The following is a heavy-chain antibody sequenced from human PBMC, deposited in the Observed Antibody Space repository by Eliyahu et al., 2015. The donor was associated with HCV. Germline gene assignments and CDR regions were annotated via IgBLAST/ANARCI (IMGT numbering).Heavy chain of an antibody. CDR2: ITDSSSAT. D-gene: IGHD3-16*01. V-gene: IGHV3-48*02. Sequence: EEQLVESGGALVQPGGSLXLSCAASGXIFGYYSMSWVRQAPGKGLEWVSYITDSSSATYYADSVKGRFTISRDNAKNSLYLQMNSLRDEDTAVYYCARRGLGRYGMDVWGQGTTVTVSS. CDR3: ARRGLGRYGMDV. J-gene: IGHJ6*02. CDR1: GXIFGYYS.